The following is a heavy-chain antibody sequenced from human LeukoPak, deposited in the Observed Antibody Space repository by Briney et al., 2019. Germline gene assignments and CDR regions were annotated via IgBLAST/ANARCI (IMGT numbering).Heavy chain of an antibody. D-gene: IGHD2/OR15-2a*01. CDR2: ISSSSSYI. J-gene: IGHJ4*02. Sequence: GRCLTPSCAAAGFTFSSYCMSWVRQPPGRGLEWVSSISSSSSYIYDADSVKGRFTISRDNAKNSLYLQMNSLRAEETAVYYCERDRVLNDYWGQGTLVTVSS. V-gene: IGHV3-21*01. CDR1: GFTFSSYC. CDR3: ERDRVLNDY.